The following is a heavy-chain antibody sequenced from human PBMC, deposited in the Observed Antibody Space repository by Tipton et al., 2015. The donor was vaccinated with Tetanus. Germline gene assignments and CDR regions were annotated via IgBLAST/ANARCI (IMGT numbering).Heavy chain of an antibody. D-gene: IGHD6-13*01. V-gene: IGHV4-61*01. CDR2: VYYTGST. CDR1: GASARSTKYY. CDR3: AGVTAQRTELYFDH. J-gene: IGHJ4*02. Sequence: TLSLTCIVSGASARSTKYYWSWIRQPPGKGLEWIGYVYYTGSTNHNPSLKSRVTISMDRSKNQISLQLTSVTAADTAVYFCAGVTAQRTELYFDHWGQGTLVTVSS.